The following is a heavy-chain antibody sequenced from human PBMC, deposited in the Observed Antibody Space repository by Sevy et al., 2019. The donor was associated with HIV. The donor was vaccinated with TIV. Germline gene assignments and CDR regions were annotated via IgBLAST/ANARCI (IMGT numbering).Heavy chain of an antibody. Sequence: GGSLRLSCATSGFTFSTYAMSWVRQAPGKGLEWVSTISGSGGSTYYADSVKGRFTISRDNSKNTLDLQMNSLRAEDTAVYYCEAIATAGRDYWGQGTLVTVSS. J-gene: IGHJ4*02. V-gene: IGHV3-23*01. CDR3: EAIATAGRDY. CDR1: GFTFSTYA. D-gene: IGHD6-13*01. CDR2: ISGSGGST.